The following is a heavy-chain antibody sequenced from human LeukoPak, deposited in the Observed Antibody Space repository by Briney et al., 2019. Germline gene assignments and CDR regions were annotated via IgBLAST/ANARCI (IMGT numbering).Heavy chain of an antibody. Sequence: GGSPRLSCAASGFTFSSYAMSWVRQAPGKGLEWVSAISGTGGNTYYADSVKGRFTMSRDNSKNTLYLQMTSLRAEDTAVYYCAKGAWSRRGIAAAGDYYYGMDVWGQGTTVTVSS. V-gene: IGHV3-23*01. CDR3: AKGAWSRRGIAAAGDYYYGMDV. CDR1: GFTFSSYA. CDR2: ISGTGGNT. D-gene: IGHD6-13*01. J-gene: IGHJ6*02.